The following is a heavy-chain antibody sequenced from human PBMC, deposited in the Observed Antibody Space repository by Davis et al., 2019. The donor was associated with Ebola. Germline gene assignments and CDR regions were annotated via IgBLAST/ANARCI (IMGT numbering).Heavy chain of an antibody. CDR3: ARDMTSVKYYGDYIFVY. V-gene: IGHV3-7*01. J-gene: IGHJ4*02. Sequence: GESLKISCAASGFTFSNYWMSWVRQAPVKGLEWVANIKQDGSEKQYVDSVKGRFTISRDNAKNSLYLQMNSLRDEDTAVYYCARDMTSVKYYGDYIFVYWGQGTLVTVSS. CDR2: IKQDGSEK. CDR1: GFTFSNYW. D-gene: IGHD4-17*01.